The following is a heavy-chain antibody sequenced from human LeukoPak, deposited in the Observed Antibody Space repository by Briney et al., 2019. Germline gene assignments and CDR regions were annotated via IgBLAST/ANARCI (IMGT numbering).Heavy chain of an antibody. J-gene: IGHJ6*02. CDR2: IYHSGST. Sequence: SETLSLTCAVSGGSISSGGYSWSWIRQPPGKGLEWIGYIYHSGSTYYNPSLKSRVTISVDTSKNQFSLKLSSVTAADTAVYYCARFRAYDSSGYDYYYYYGMDVWGQGTTVTVSS. D-gene: IGHD3-22*01. V-gene: IGHV4-30-2*02. CDR3: ARFRAYDSSGYDYYYYYGMDV. CDR1: GGSISSGGYS.